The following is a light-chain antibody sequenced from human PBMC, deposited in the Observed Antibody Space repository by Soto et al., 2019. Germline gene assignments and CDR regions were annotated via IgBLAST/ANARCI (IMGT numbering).Light chain of an antibody. J-gene: IGKJ3*01. V-gene: IGKV3-15*01. CDR1: QSVSSN. CDR2: GAS. Sequence: EIVMTQSPATLSVSPGERATLSCRASQSVSSNLAWYQQKPGQAPRLLIYGASTRATGIPARFSGSGSGTDFTLTISSLQSEDVATYYCQKYNSAPFTFGPGTKVDIK. CDR3: QKYNSAPFT.